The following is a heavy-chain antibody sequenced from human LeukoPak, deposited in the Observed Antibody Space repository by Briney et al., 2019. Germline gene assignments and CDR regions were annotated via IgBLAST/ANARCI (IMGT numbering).Heavy chain of an antibody. D-gene: IGHD3-16*02. CDR3: ARGDRGYYYYYMDV. CDR2: MNPNSGNT. J-gene: IGHJ6*03. V-gene: IGHV1-8*03. CDR1: GYTFTSYD. Sequence: GASVKVSCKASGYTFTSYDINWVRQAAGQGLEWMGLMNPNSGNTGYAQNFQGRFTITRNTSISTAYMELSSLRSEDTAVYYCARGDRGYYYYYMDVWGKGTPVTVSS.